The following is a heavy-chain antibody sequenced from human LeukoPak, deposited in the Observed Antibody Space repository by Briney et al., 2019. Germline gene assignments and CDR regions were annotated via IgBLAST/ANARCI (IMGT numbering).Heavy chain of an antibody. CDR1: GFSFDDYA. D-gene: IGHD3-22*01. CDR3: ARTYYYDSSGYYPLGY. J-gene: IGHJ4*02. V-gene: IGHV3-9*01. Sequence: GGSLRLSCAASGFSFDDYAMHWLRQAPGKGLQWVSGISWNSGSEGYADSVKGRFTISRDNAKNSLYLQMNSLRAEDTAVYYCARTYYYDSSGYYPLGYWGQGTLVTVSS. CDR2: ISWNSGSE.